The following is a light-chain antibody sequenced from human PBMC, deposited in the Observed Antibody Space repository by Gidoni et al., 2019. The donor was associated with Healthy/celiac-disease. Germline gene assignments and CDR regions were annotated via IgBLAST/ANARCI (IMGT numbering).Light chain of an antibody. CDR3: QQFNSYPST. CDR2: DAS. CDR1: QAITSA. Sequence: AIQLTQSPSSLSASVGDRVTITCRASQAITSALAWYQQKPGKAPKLLIYDASSLESGVPSRFSGIGSGTDFTLTISSLQPEDFATYYCQQFNSYPSTFGQGTRLEIK. J-gene: IGKJ5*01. V-gene: IGKV1-13*02.